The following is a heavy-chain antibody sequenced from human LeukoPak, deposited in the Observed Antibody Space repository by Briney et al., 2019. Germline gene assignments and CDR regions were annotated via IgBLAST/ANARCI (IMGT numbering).Heavy chain of an antibody. Sequence: SETLPLTCTVSGVSISSYYWSWIRQPPGKGLEWIGYIYYSGSTNYNPSLKSRVTISVDTSKNQFSLKLSSVTAADTAVYYCARRLAPWGQGTLVTVSS. J-gene: IGHJ4*01. V-gene: IGHV4-59*08. CDR2: IYYSGST. CDR1: GVSISSYY. CDR3: ARRLAP.